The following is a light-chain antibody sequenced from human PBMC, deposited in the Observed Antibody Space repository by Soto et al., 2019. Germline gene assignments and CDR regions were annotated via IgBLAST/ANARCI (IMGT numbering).Light chain of an antibody. J-gene: IGKJ1*01. CDR1: QSISSS. CDR2: AAS. Sequence: DIEMTQSPSSLSASVGETITITCRASQSISSSLNWFQHSPGQPPKLLLFAASNLHAGVPPRFSGSGYGTSFSLTIRSLQPEDFATYYCQQSFNLPRTFGPGTRVEFK. CDR3: QQSFNLPRT. V-gene: IGKV1-39*01.